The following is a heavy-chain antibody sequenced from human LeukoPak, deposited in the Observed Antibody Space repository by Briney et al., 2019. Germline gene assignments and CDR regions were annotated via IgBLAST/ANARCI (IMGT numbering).Heavy chain of an antibody. CDR1: GFTFSSYS. D-gene: IGHD2-2*01. CDR2: ISSSSSYI. CDR3: ARDRYCSSTSCYRGIFDY. J-gene: IGHJ4*02. V-gene: IGHV3-21*01. Sequence: PGGSLRPSCAASGFTFSSYSMNWVRQAPGKGLEWVSSISSSSSYIYYADSVNGRFTISRDNAKNSLYLQMNSLRAEDTAVYYCARDRYCSSTSCYRGIFDYWGQGTLVTVSS.